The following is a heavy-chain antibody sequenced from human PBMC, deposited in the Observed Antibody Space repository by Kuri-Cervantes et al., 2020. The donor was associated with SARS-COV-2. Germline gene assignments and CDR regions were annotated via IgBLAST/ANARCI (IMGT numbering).Heavy chain of an antibody. J-gene: IGHJ4*02. V-gene: IGHV3-30*03. CDR3: ARGSASAWDPPEN. D-gene: IGHD1-26*01. CDR1: GFTFSSYG. Sequence: GESLKISCEASGFTFSSYGMHWVRQAPGKGLEWVAVITYDGHNEYYAATAKGRFTISRDNSRKTLHLQMDSLRPDDTGVYYCARGSASAWDPPENWGQGTLVTVSS. CDR2: ITYDGHNE.